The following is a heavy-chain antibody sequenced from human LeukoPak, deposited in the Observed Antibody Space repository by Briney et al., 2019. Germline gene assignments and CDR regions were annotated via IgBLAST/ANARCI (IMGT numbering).Heavy chain of an antibody. CDR3: ASYSGSYYSAFDI. CDR2: NYTSGST. CDR1: GGSISIGSYL. V-gene: IGHV4-61*02. Sequence: SDTLSLTCTVSGGSISIGSYLGSWIRQPAGKGLEWIGRNYTSGSTNYNPSLKSRVTISVDTSKNQFSLKLSSVTAADTAVYYCASYSGSYYSAFDIWGQGTMVTVSS. D-gene: IGHD1-26*01. J-gene: IGHJ3*02.